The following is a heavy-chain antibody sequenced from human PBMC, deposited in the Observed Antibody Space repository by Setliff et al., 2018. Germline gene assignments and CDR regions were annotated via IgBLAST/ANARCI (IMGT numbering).Heavy chain of an antibody. V-gene: IGHV4-34*01. Sequence: SETLSLTCAVYGGSFSGYYWTWIRQPPGKGLEWIGEINHSGSTNYNPSLKSRVTISVDTSKNQFSLKLSSVTAADTAMYYCARRPPLGDYWGQGTLVTVSS. J-gene: IGHJ4*02. CDR3: ARRPPLGDY. D-gene: IGHD1-26*01. CDR1: GGSFSGYY. CDR2: INHSGST.